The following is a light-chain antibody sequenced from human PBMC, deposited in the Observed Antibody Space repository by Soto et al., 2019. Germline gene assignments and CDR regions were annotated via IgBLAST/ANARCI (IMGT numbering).Light chain of an antibody. Sequence: EIVLTQSPGTLSLSPGEGATLSCRASQSVTSSYLAWYQQKPGQAPRLLIYGASRRATGIPDRFSGSGSGTDSPLTISRLEPEDFAVYYCQQYGSSPPYTFGQGTKLEIK. V-gene: IGKV3-20*01. CDR2: GAS. J-gene: IGKJ2*01. CDR3: QQYGSSPPYT. CDR1: QSVTSSY.